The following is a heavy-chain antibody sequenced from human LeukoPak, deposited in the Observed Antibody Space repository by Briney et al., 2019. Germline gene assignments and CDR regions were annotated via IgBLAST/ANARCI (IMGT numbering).Heavy chain of an antibody. J-gene: IGHJ4*02. CDR3: ARGLLSSGYYLGY. V-gene: IGHV3-11*01. Sequence: GGSLRLSCAASGFTFSDYYMGWIRQAPGMGLEWVSYTSSSGSTIYYADSVKGRFTISRDNAKNSLYLQMNSLRAEDTAVYYCARGLLSSGYYLGYWGQGTLVTVSS. CDR2: TSSSGSTI. CDR1: GFTFSDYY. D-gene: IGHD3-22*01.